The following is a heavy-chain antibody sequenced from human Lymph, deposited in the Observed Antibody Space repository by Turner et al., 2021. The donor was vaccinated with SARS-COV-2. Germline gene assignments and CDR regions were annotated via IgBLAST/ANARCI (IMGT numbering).Heavy chain of an antibody. V-gene: IGHV3-33*01. J-gene: IGHJ1*01. CDR3: ARDLPLYGTNSDEYFQH. CDR2: IWYDGSNK. Sequence: QVQLVESGGGVVQPGRSLRLSCAASGFTFSNYGMHWVRQAPGKGLEWVAVIWYDGSNKYYADSVKGRFTISRDNSKNTLYLQMNSLRAADTAVYYCARDLPLYGTNSDEYFQHWGQGTLVTVSS. D-gene: IGHD2-8*01. CDR1: GFTFSNYG.